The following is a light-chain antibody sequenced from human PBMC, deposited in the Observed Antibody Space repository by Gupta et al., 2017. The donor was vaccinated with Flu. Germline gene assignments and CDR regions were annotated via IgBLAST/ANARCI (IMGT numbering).Light chain of an antibody. J-gene: IGKJ1*01. V-gene: IGKV1-39*01. CDR2: STS. CDR1: QSVGSY. Sequence: DIQMTQSPSSLSAYVGDTVTITCRASQSVGSYLHWYQHRPGEGPTLLLYSTSTRQRGVPSRFVGGGSGTVFTLTIISLLPEDAANYFCQQSYSARRTFGQGTKV. CDR3: QQSYSARRT.